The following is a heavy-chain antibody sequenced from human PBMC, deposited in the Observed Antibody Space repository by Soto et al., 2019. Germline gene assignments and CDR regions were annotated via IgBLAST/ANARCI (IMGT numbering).Heavy chain of an antibody. CDR3: ARHNYGSGSTYFDY. D-gene: IGHD3-10*01. CDR2: IYYSGST. J-gene: IGHJ4*02. V-gene: IGHV4-59*08. CDR1: GGSISIYY. Sequence: SETLSLTCTVSGGSISIYYWSWIRQPPGKGLEWIGYIYYSGSTNYNPSLKSRVTISVDTSKNQFSLKLNSMTAADTAVYYCARHNYGSGSTYFDYWGQGTLVTV.